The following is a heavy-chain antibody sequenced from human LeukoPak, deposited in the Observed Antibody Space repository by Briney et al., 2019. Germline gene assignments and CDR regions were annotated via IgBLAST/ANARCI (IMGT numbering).Heavy chain of an antibody. CDR2: INPSGGST. CDR3: ARERRYYDFWSGYYTPDHFDY. J-gene: IGHJ4*02. D-gene: IGHD3-3*01. Sequence: ASVKVSCKASGYTFTSYYMHWVRQAPGQGLEWMGIINPSGGSTSYAQKFQGRVTMTRNTSISTAYMELSSLRSEDTAVYYCARERRYYDFWSGYYTPDHFDYWGQGTLVTVSS. V-gene: IGHV1-46*01. CDR1: GYTFTSYY.